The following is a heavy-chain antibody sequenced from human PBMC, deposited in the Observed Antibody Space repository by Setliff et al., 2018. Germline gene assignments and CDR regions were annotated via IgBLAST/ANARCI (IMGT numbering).Heavy chain of an antibody. D-gene: IGHD3-22*01. V-gene: IGHV3-30*02. CDR1: GFTFSNHG. CDR2: IRNDGNNK. CDR3: AKELIEVMMTGLEF. Sequence: PGGSLRLSCAASGFTFSNHGMHWVRQAPGKGLEWVAFIRNDGNNKYYKDSVRGRFTISRDNTKNTLYLQMNNLRPEDTAVYYCAKELIEVMMTGLEFWGQGTMVTVSS. J-gene: IGHJ4*02.